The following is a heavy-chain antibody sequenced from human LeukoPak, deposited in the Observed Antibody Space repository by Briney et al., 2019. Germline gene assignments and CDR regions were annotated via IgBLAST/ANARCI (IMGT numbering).Heavy chain of an antibody. Sequence: AGGSLRLSCAASGFTFSSYWMSWVRQAPGKGLEWVANIKQDGSEKYYVDSVKGRFTISRDNAKNSLYLQMNSLRAEDTAVYYCARDQRYCSSSSCPWEPFDYWGQGTLVTPSS. CDR3: ARDQRYCSSSSCPWEPFDY. CDR1: GFTFSSYW. V-gene: IGHV3-7*05. J-gene: IGHJ4*02. D-gene: IGHD2-2*01. CDR2: IKQDGSEK.